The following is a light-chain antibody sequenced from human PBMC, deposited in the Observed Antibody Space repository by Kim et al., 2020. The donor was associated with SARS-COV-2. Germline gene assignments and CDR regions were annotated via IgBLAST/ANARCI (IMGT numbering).Light chain of an antibody. J-gene: IGLJ2*01. Sequence: VKLTCTLSSGNSSYAIAWHQQQPEKGPRYLMKLNSDGSHSKGDGIPDRFSGSSSGAERYLTISSLQSEDEADYYCQIWGTGIHVVFGGGTQLTVL. V-gene: IGLV4-69*01. CDR1: SGNSSYA. CDR2: LNSDGSH. CDR3: QIWGTGIHVV.